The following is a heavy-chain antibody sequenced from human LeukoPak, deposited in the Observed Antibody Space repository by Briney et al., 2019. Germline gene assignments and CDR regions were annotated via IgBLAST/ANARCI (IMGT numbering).Heavy chain of an antibody. J-gene: IGHJ6*02. Sequence: PSETLSLTCTVSGGSISSYYWSWIRQPPGKGLEWIGYIYYSGSTNYNPSLKSRVTISVDTSKNQFSLKLSSVTAADTAVYYCARGWAGGYAPGFYYYYGMGVWGQGTTVTVSS. CDR1: GGSISSYY. D-gene: IGHD5-12*01. V-gene: IGHV4-59*01. CDR3: ARGWAGGYAPGFYYYYGMGV. CDR2: IYYSGST.